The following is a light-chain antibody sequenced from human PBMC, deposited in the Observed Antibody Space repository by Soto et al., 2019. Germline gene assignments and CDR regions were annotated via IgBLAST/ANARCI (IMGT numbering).Light chain of an antibody. CDR3: FSYAGSYSLWV. CDR2: DVN. Sequence: SALTQPRSVSGSPGQSVTISCTGTSSDVGGYNYVSWYQQYPGKAPKVMIYDVNKRPSGVPDRFSGSKSGNTASLTISGLQAEDEADYYCFSYAGSYSLWVFGGGTKLTVL. V-gene: IGLV2-11*01. CDR1: SSDVGGYNY. J-gene: IGLJ3*02.